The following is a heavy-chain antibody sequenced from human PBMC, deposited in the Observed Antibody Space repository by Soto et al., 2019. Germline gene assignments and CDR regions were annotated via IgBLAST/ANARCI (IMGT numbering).Heavy chain of an antibody. CDR3: ARYWDVVKRFDP. J-gene: IGHJ5*02. CDR1: GYTFTSYG. D-gene: IGHD5-12*01. CDR2: ISAYNGNT. V-gene: IGHV1-18*01. Sequence: ASVKVSCKASGYTFTSYGISWVRQAPGQGLERMGWISAYNGNTNYAQKLQGRVTMTTDTSTSTAYMELRSLRSGDTAVYYCARYWDVVKRFDPWGQGTLVTVSS.